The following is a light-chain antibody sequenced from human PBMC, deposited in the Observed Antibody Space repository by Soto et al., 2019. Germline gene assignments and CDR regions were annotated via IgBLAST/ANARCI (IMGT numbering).Light chain of an antibody. J-gene: IGKJ1*01. CDR3: QQYNSYSPVT. CDR2: KAS. Sequence: DIQMTQSPSTLSASVGDRVTITCRASQSISSWLAWYQQKPGKAPKLLIYKASSLESGVPSRFSGSGSGTEFTLTISSLQPDDLATYYCQQYNSYSPVTVGQGTKVDI. V-gene: IGKV1-5*03. CDR1: QSISSW.